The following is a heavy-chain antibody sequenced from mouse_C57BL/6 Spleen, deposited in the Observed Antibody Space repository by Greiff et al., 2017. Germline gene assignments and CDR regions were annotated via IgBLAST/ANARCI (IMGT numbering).Heavy chain of an antibody. V-gene: IGHV1-55*01. D-gene: IGHD1-1*01. J-gene: IGHJ2*01. CDR2: IYPGSGST. CDR3: ARGRNHYDGSGFDY. CDR1: GYTFTSYW. Sequence: QVQLKQPGAELVKPGASVKMSCKASGYTFTSYWITWVKQRPGQGLEWIGDIYPGSGSTNYNQKFKSKATLTVDTSSSTAYMQLSSLTSEDSAVYYCARGRNHYDGSGFDYWGQGTTLTVAS.